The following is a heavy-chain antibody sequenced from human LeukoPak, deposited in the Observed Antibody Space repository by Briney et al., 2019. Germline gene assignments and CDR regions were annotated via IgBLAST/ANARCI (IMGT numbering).Heavy chain of an antibody. V-gene: IGHV3-23*01. CDR3: AKDRIRIAAAGANWFDP. D-gene: IGHD6-13*01. J-gene: IGHJ5*02. CDR2: INGSGGST. CDR1: LWTYIRYS. Sequence: SLRLTFPACLWTYIRYSRGEFRQALSKGLDGISPINGSGGSTYYADSVKGRFTISRDNSKNTLYLQMNSLRAEDTAVYYCAKDRIRIAAAGANWFDPWGQGTLVTVSP.